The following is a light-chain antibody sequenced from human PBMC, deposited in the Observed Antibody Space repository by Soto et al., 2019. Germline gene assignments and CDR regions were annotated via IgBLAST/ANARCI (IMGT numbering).Light chain of an antibody. CDR2: GAS. V-gene: IGKV3D-20*02. J-gene: IGKJ3*01. CDR1: QSVSANY. CDR3: QQRSNWPSSLVT. Sequence: EVVLTQSPGTLSLSPGERATLSCRASQSVSANYLAWYQQKPCQAPRLLIYGASSRATGIPERFCGSGSGTDFTLTISSLEPEVVAVYYCQQRSNWPSSLVTCGPGTKGAIK.